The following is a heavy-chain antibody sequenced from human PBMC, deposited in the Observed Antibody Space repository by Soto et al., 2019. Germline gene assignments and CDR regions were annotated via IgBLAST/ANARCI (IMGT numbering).Heavy chain of an antibody. CDR2: FDPEDGET. CDR3: AIRSGSYYDWFDP. Sequence: VKVSCKVSGYTLTELSMHWVRQAPGKGLEWMGGFDPEDGETIYAQKFQGRVTMTEDTSTDTAYMELSSLRSEDTAVYYCAIRSGSYYDWFDPWGQGTLVTVSS. D-gene: IGHD3-10*01. V-gene: IGHV1-24*01. CDR1: GYTLTELS. J-gene: IGHJ5*02.